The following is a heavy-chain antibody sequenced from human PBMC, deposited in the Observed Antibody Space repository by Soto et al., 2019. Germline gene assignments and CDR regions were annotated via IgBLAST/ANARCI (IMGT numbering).Heavy chain of an antibody. CDR2: FDPEDGET. V-gene: IGHV1-24*01. Sequence: GASVKVSCKVSGYTLTELSMHWVRQAPGKGLEWMGGFDPEDGETIYAQKFQGRVTMTEDTSTDTAYMELSSLRSEDTAVYYCATPVSDFWSCYPRPHSYYGTDVWGQGTTVPVSS. CDR3: ATPVSDFWSCYPRPHSYYGTDV. J-gene: IGHJ6*02. D-gene: IGHD3-3*01. CDR1: GYTLTELS.